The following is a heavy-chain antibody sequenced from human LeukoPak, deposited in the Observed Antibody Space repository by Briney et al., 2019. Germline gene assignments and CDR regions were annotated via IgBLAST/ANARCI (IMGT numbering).Heavy chain of an antibody. CDR2: IYHSGST. V-gene: IGHV4-39*07. D-gene: IGHD2-2*03. J-gene: IGHJ5*02. Sequence: SETLSLTCNVSGDSISSTSYYWAWLRQPPGKGLEWIGNIYHSGSTYYNPSLRSRVTIPIDTSRRQFSLRLNSVTAADAAHYSCARAPGYCRATSCYFRFDPWGPGTLVTVSS. CDR1: GDSISSTSYY. CDR3: ARAPGYCRATSCYFRFDP.